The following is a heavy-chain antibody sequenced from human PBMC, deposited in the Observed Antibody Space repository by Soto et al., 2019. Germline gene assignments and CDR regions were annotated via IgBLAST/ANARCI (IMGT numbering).Heavy chain of an antibody. D-gene: IGHD6-13*01. CDR1: GFTFNTYT. CDR2: ISSSSSSI. CDR3: ARTAPRYSTSWNYWYFDL. J-gene: IGHJ2*01. Sequence: EVQLVESGGGLVQPGGSLRLSCAASGFTFNTYTMNWVRQAPGKGLEWVSYISSSSSSIYYADSVKGRFTISRDNAKNSLYLQMHSLRDEDTAAYYCARTAPRYSTSWNYWYFDLWGRGTLVTVSS. V-gene: IGHV3-48*02.